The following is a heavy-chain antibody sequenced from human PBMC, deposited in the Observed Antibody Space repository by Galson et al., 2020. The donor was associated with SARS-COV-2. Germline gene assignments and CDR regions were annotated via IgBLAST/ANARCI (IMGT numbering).Heavy chain of an antibody. Sequence: GESLKISCKGSGYSFSSYWIGWVRQMPGKGLEWTGIIHPADSDTRYSPSFQGQVTISVDKSINTAYLQWSSLKASDTAMFYCTRPRGSYGGNYIDYWGQGTLVTVSS. V-gene: IGHV5-51*01. CDR3: TRPRGSYGGNYIDY. J-gene: IGHJ4*02. D-gene: IGHD1-26*01. CDR1: GYSFSSYW. CDR2: IHPADSDT.